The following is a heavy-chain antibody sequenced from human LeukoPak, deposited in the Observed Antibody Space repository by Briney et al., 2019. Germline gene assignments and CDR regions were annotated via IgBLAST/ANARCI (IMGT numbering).Heavy chain of an antibody. D-gene: IGHD2-2*01. Sequence: GGSLRLSCAASGFTFSSYSMNWVRQAPGKGLEWVSSISSSSTYIYYADSVKGRFTISRDNAKNSLYLQMNSLRAEDTAVYYCVRDLQYCSSTSCYASYFDYWGQGTLVTVSS. CDR3: VRDLQYCSSTSCYASYFDY. CDR2: ISSSSTYI. J-gene: IGHJ4*02. V-gene: IGHV3-21*01. CDR1: GFTFSSYS.